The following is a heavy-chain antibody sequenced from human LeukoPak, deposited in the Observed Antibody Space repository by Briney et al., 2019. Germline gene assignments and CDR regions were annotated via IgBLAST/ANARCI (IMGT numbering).Heavy chain of an antibody. D-gene: IGHD7-27*01. V-gene: IGHV3-23*01. Sequence: PGGSLRLSCAASGFTFSTYGMNWVRQAPGRGLEWVSGISPSVDITYYADSVMGRFSISRDNPKSTVSLQMSSLRAEDTALYYCVRDLHWGGFDVWGQGTMVTVSS. CDR2: ISPSVDIT. CDR1: GFTFSTYG. CDR3: VRDLHWGGFDV. J-gene: IGHJ3*01.